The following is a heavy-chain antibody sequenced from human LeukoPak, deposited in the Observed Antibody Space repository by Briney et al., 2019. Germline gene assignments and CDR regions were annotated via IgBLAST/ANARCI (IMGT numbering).Heavy chain of an antibody. J-gene: IGHJ4*02. Sequence: SETLSLTCTVSGYSISSGYYWGWIRQPPGKGLEWIGSIYHSGSTYYNPSLKSRVTISVDTSKNQFSLKLSSVTAADTAVYYCAGHETLDYWGQGTLVTVSS. CDR2: IYHSGST. V-gene: IGHV4-38-2*02. CDR1: GYSISSGYY. CDR3: AGHETLDY.